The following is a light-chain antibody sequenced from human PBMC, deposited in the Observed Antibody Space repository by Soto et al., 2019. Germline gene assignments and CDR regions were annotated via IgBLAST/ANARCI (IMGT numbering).Light chain of an antibody. J-gene: IGKJ1*01. Sequence: DIQMPQSTSTLSASIGDRVTITCRASESIRTWLAWYQHKPGKAPKFLIYDASSLESGVPSRFSGSGSGTEFTLTISNLQPDDVATYFCQQYHNYPRTFGQGTKVEIK. CDR1: ESIRTW. CDR2: DAS. V-gene: IGKV1-5*01. CDR3: QQYHNYPRT.